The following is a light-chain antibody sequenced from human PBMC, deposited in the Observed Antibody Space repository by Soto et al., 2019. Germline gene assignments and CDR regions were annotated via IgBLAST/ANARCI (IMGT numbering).Light chain of an antibody. V-gene: IGKV3-20*01. CDR1: QSVSSSY. Sequence: EIVLTQSPGTLSLSPGERATLSCRASQSVSSSYLAWYQQKPGQAPRLLIYGASSRATGIPDRFSGSGSGTDFTLNIRRLEAEDFAVYYCQQYGSSRGITFGQGTRLEIK. CDR2: GAS. J-gene: IGKJ5*01. CDR3: QQYGSSRGIT.